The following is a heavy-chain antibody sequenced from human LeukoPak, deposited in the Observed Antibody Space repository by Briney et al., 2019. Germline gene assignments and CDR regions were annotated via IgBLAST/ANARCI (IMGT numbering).Heavy chain of an antibody. CDR1: GFTFSSYS. J-gene: IGHJ4*02. Sequence: PGGSLRLSCAASGFTFSSYSMNRVRQAPGKGLEWVAVIWYDGSNKYYADSVKGRFTISRDNSKNTLYLQMNSLRAEDTAVYYCARDRQWLEFFLDYWGQGTLVTVSS. V-gene: IGHV3-33*08. D-gene: IGHD6-19*01. CDR3: ARDRQWLEFFLDY. CDR2: IWYDGSNK.